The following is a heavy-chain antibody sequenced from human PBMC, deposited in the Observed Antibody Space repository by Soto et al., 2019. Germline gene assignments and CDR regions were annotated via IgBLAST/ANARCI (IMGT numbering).Heavy chain of an antibody. J-gene: IGHJ4*02. Sequence: PSETLSLTCTVSGGSISSYYGSWIRQPPGKGLEWIGCIFYSGITNYNPSLKSRVTISVDTSKNQFSLKLSSVTAAYTAVYYCARRRGPHDYWGQGTLVTVSS. CDR1: GGSISSYY. CDR3: ARRRGPHDY. V-gene: IGHV4-59*01. CDR2: IFYSGIT.